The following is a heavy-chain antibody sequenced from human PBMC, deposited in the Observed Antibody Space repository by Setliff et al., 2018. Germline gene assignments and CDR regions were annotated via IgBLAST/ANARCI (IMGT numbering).Heavy chain of an antibody. Sequence: ETLSLSCAASGFTFDDFGMSWVRQAPGKGLEWASGINWNGGRIGYADSVKGRFTISRDNAKNSLYLQMNSLRAEDTALYYCAREGDSGWYGGGIDYWGQGILVTVSS. D-gene: IGHD6-19*01. J-gene: IGHJ4*02. V-gene: IGHV3-20*04. CDR2: INWNGGRI. CDR3: AREGDSGWYGGGIDY. CDR1: GFTFDDFG.